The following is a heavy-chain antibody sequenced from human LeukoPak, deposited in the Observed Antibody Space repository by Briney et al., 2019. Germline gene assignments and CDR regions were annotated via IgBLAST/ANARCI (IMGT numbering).Heavy chain of an antibody. CDR1: GFTFTNAW. J-gene: IGHJ4*02. D-gene: IGHD3-10*01. CDR2: IESKTDGETT. V-gene: IGHV3-15*04. Sequence: KAGGSLRLSCVDSGFTFTNAWMSWVRQAPGKGLEWIGRIESKTDGETTNYAEPVRGRFTISRDDSKSAVYLQMNSLKIEDTAVHYCTTDLGTYYHGSQRLIPIDYWGQGTLVTVSS. CDR3: TTDLGTYYHGSQRLIPIDY.